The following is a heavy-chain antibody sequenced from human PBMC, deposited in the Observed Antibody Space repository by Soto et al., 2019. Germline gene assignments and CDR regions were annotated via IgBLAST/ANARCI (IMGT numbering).Heavy chain of an antibody. V-gene: IGHV3-30-3*01. CDR3: ARDPPRHAFDI. J-gene: IGHJ3*02. Sequence: QVQLVESGGGVVQPGRSLRLSCAASGFTFSSYAMHWVRQAPGEGLEWVAVISYDGSNKYYADSVKGRFTISRDNSKNTLYLQMNSLRAEDTAVYYCARDPPRHAFDIWGQGTMVTVSS. CDR2: ISYDGSNK. CDR1: GFTFSSYA.